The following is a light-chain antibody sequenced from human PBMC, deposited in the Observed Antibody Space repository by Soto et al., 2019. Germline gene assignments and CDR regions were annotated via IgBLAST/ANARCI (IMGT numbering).Light chain of an antibody. CDR2: GIF. CDR3: QQYGGSPIT. CDR1: QSVGSDY. V-gene: IGKV3-20*01. J-gene: IGKJ5*01. Sequence: EIVLTQSPRTLSLSPWERATLSCMASQSVGSDYVAWYQHRPGQAPRLLFSGIFRRATGIPDRFSGSGSGTDFTLTISRLEPEDFALYYCQQYGGSPITFGLGTRLEIK.